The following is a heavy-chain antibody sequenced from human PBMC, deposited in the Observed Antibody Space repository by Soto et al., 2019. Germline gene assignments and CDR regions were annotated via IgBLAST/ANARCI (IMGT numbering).Heavy chain of an antibody. V-gene: IGHV4-39*01. CDR2: IYYSGYT. J-gene: IGHJ5*02. CDR3: VRHGRFSLIAQSYFDP. CDR1: GDSISDSSYY. Sequence: PSETLSLTCTVSGDSISDSSYYWGWIRQPPGQGLEWIGTIYYSGYTYYNMSLKGRVTISVDTSKNQFSLMLTSVTAADAALYFCVRHGRFSLIAQSYFDPWGLGTLVTVSS. D-gene: IGHD3-3*01.